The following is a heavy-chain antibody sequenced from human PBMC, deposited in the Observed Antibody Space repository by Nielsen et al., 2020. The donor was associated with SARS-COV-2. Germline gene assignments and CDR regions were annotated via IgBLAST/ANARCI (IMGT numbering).Heavy chain of an antibody. CDR3: ASNSMPRSSMDV. CDR2: IIPIFGTA. V-gene: IGHV1-69*13. CDR1: GGTFSSYA. D-gene: IGHD2/OR15-2a*01. Sequence: SVKVSCKASGGTFSSYAISWVRQAPGQGLEWMGGIIPIFGTANYAQKFQGRVTITADESTSTAYMELSSLRSEDTAVYYCASNSMPRSSMDVWGQGTTVTVSS. J-gene: IGHJ6*02.